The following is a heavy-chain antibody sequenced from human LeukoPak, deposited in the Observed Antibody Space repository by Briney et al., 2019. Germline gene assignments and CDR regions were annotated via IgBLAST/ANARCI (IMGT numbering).Heavy chain of an antibody. J-gene: IGHJ4*02. CDR3: ARGSFSRWTTQGYFDY. V-gene: IGHV1-8*01. CDR2: MSPNSGNT. D-gene: IGHD4-23*01. CDR1: GYTFTSYD. Sequence: GASVKVSCKASGYTFTSYDIYWLRQAPGQGPEWMGWMSPNSGNTGSAQRFQGRVTMTRDTSMSSAYMELSNLRPEDTAVYYCARGSFSRWTTQGYFDYWGQGTLVTVSS.